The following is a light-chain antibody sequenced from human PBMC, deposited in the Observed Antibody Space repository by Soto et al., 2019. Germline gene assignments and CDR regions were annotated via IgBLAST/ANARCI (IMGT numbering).Light chain of an antibody. Sequence: EIVLTQSPGTLSLSPGERATLSCRASQSINNRYLAWYQQKPGQAPRLLIYGASSRATGIPDRFIGSGSGKDFTLTISRLEPEDFAVYYCQQLGSSPGFTFGPGTKVDIK. V-gene: IGKV3-20*01. CDR3: QQLGSSPGFT. J-gene: IGKJ3*01. CDR1: QSINNRY. CDR2: GAS.